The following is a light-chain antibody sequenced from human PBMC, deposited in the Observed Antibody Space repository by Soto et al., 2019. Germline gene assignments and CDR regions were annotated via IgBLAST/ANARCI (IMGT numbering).Light chain of an antibody. CDR1: RDNY. CDR2: DVN. J-gene: IGLJ2*01. V-gene: IGLV2-11*01. CDR3: CSYSGSSTPVV. Sequence: QSVLTQPRSVSGSPGQSVTISCTGTRDNYVSWYQQHPDKAPKFIIYDVNKRASGVPDRFSGSKSGNTASLTISGLQAEDEADYYCCSYSGSSTPVVFGGGTKLTVL.